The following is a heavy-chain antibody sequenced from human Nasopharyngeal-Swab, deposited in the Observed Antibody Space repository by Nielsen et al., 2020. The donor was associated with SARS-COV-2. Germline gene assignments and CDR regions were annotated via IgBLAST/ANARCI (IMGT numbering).Heavy chain of an antibody. CDR3: ARAGSGPLYAFDI. Sequence: SETLSLTCAVSGGSISSSNWWSWVRQPPGKGLEWIGEINHSGSTNYNPSLKSRVTISVDTSKNQFSLKLSSVTAADTAVYYCARAGSGPLYAFDIWGQGTMVTVSS. J-gene: IGHJ3*02. V-gene: IGHV4-4*02. D-gene: IGHD6-19*01. CDR1: GGSISSSNW. CDR2: INHSGST.